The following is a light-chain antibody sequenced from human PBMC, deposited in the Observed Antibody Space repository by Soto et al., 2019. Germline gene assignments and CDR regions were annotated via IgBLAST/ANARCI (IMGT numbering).Light chain of an antibody. CDR2: DNK. J-gene: IGLJ1*01. Sequence: QSVLTQPPSVSGAPGHRVTISCTGTSSNLGAGYLVHWYQQFPGAAPKLLIFDNKNRPSGVPDRFSGSKSGTSASLAITGLQAEDEADYYCQSYDSSLSGYVFGSGTKVTVL. CDR3: QSYDSSLSGYV. V-gene: IGLV1-40*01. CDR1: SSNLGAGYL.